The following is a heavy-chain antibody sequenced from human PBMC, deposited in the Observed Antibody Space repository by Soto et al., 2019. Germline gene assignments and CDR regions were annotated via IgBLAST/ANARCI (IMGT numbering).Heavy chain of an antibody. Sequence: SETLSLTCTVSGGSISSGGYYWSWIRQHPGKGLEWIGYIYYSGSTYYNPSLKSRVTISVDTSKNQLSLKLSSVTAADTAVYYCARNFGEAGRYGMDVWGQGTTVTVSS. D-gene: IGHD1-7*01. CDR3: ARNFGEAGRYGMDV. CDR2: IYYSGST. V-gene: IGHV4-31*03. CDR1: GGSISSGGYY. J-gene: IGHJ6*02.